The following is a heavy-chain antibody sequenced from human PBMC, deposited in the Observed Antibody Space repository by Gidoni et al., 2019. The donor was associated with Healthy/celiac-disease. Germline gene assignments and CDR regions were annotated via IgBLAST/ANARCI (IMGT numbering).Heavy chain of an antibody. CDR3: AKVRGNSSSNDAFDI. J-gene: IGHJ3*02. V-gene: IGHV3-23*01. CDR1: RLPFRSYA. CDR2: ISGSGGST. D-gene: IGHD6-6*01. Sequence: EVQLLEPGGRLVHPGGSLRLSCAAPRLPFRSYAMSWVRQDPGKGLEWVSAISGSGGSTYYADSVKGRFTISRDNSKNTLYLQMNSLRAEDTAVYYCAKVRGNSSSNDAFDIWGQGTMVTVSS.